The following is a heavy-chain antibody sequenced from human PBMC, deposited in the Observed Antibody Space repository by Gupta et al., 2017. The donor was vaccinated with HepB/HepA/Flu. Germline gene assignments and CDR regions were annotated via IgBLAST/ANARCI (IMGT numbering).Heavy chain of an antibody. V-gene: IGHV1-2*02. J-gene: IGHJ6*03. D-gene: IGHD3-10*01. CDR3: ATSGTLMALWLPEKDYYYMDV. CDR2: INPNSGDT. CDR1: GYTFIGYY. Sequence: QVQLVQSGAEVKKPGASVRVSCKASGYTFIGYYMHWVRQAPGQGLEWMGWINPNSGDTDYAQRFQGRVTMTRDTSISTAYMELRSLRSDDTAVYYCATSGTLMALWLPEKDYYYMDVWGKGTTVTVSS.